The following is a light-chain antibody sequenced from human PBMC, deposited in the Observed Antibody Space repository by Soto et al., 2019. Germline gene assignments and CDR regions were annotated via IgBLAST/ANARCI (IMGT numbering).Light chain of an antibody. Sequence: DIQLTQSPSLLSASVGDRVTITCRASQGISSYLVWYQQKPGKAPKLLIYEASSLQSGVPSRFSGSGSGTEFTLTISSLQPEDSATYYCQHFSSYPLTFGGGTKVDIK. CDR2: EAS. CDR3: QHFSSYPLT. CDR1: QGISSY. J-gene: IGKJ4*01. V-gene: IGKV1-9*01.